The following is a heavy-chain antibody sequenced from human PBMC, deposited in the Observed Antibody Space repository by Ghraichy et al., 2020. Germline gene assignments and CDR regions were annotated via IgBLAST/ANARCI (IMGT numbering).Heavy chain of an antibody. Sequence: SVKVSCKASGGPFNTYAFNWVRQAPGQGLIWMGGIIPFYGTPNYAQRFQGRVTITADESMSTTYMVLSSLRSEDTAIYFCARAPIVIEPDHYYYYYMDVWGRGTTVTVSS. CDR2: IIPFYGTP. V-gene: IGHV1-69*13. CDR1: GGPFNTYA. D-gene: IGHD2/OR15-2a*01. J-gene: IGHJ6*03. CDR3: ARAPIVIEPDHYYYYYMDV.